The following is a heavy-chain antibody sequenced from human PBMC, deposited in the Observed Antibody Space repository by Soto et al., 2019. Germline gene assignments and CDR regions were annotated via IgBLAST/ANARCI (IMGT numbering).Heavy chain of an antibody. CDR3: NRRHYYDSRGYPAKGIYYFDY. D-gene: IGHD3-22*01. V-gene: IGHV3-73*01. J-gene: IGHJ4*02. Sequence: LRLACAASGFTFSGSAMHWVRQASGKGLEWVGRIRSKANSYATAYAASVKGRFTISRDDSKNTAYLQMNSLKTEDTAVYYCNRRHYYDSRGYPAKGIYYFDYWGQGTLVTVSS. CDR2: IRSKANSYAT. CDR1: GFTFSGSA.